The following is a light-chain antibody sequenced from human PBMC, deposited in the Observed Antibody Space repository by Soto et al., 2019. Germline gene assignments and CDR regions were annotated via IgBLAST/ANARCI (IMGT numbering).Light chain of an antibody. CDR3: QESYSTS. CDR1: QYISTY. Sequence: DIQMTQSPSSLSASVGYSLTIICRASQYISTYLNWYQQKPGKAPKLLIYVASNLQSGVPSRFSGSGSGTDFTLTISSLQPEDIATYYCQESYSTSFGQGTKVDI. V-gene: IGKV1-39*01. J-gene: IGKJ1*01. CDR2: VAS.